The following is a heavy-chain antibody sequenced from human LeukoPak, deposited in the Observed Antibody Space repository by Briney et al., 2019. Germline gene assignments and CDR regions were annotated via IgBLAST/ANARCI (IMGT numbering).Heavy chain of an antibody. CDR1: GFTFSSYW. V-gene: IGHV3-7*01. D-gene: IGHD4-17*01. J-gene: IGHJ4*02. CDR3: TRGSYGDYEY. CDR2: IKEDGTAK. Sequence: GGSLRLSCAASGFTFSSYWMSWGRQAPGKGLEWVGNIKEDGTAKNYVVSVRGRFTISRDNAKNSLYLQMNSLRGEDTAVYYCTRGSYGDYEYWGQGTLVTVSS.